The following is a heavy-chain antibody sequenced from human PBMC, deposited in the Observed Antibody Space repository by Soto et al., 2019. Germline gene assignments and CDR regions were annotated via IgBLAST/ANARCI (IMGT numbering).Heavy chain of an antibody. CDR1: GYTFTSYD. V-gene: IGHV1-8*01. Sequence: ASVKVSCKASGYTFTSYDINWVRQATGQGLEWMGWMNPNSGNTGYAQKFQGRVTMTRNTSISTAYMELSSLRSEDTAVYYCARGISFYDYIPFGKGSRGCWGQGTLVTVSS. CDR2: MNPNSGNT. D-gene: IGHD3-16*01. CDR3: ARGISFYDYIPFGKGSRGC. J-gene: IGHJ4*02.